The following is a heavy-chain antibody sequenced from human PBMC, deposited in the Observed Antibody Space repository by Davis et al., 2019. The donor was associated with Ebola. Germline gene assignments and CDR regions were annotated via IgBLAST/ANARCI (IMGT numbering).Heavy chain of an antibody. CDR3: AREGPRFDSSGYYYGMDV. Sequence: ASVKVSCKASGYTFTSYDINWVRQAPGQGLEWMGWINPNSGGTNYAQKFQGWVTMTRDTSISTAYMELSRLRSDDTAVYYCAREGPRFDSSGYYYGMDVWGQGTTVTVSS. D-gene: IGHD3-22*01. J-gene: IGHJ6*02. CDR1: GYTFTSYD. CDR2: INPNSGGT. V-gene: IGHV1-2*04.